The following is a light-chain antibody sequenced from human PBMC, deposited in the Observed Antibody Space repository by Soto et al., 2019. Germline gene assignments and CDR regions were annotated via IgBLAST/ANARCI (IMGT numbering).Light chain of an antibody. Sequence: DIQMTQSPSTLSASVGDRVTITCRASQSISSWLAWYQQKPGKAPNLLIYAASSLETGVPSRFSGSGSGTEFTLSISSLQPDDFATYYCQQYNSYSTITFGQGTRLEIK. CDR1: QSISSW. V-gene: IGKV1-5*01. CDR3: QQYNSYSTIT. CDR2: AAS. J-gene: IGKJ5*01.